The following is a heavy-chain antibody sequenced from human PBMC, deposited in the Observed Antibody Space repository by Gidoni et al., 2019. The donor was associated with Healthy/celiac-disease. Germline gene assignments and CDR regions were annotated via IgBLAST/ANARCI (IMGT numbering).Heavy chain of an antibody. Sequence: QVQLVESGGGVAQPGRSLRLSCPASGSTFRSYGLHWVRQATGKGLEWVAVISYDGSNKYYADSVKGRFTISRDNSKNTLYLQMNSLRAEDTAVYYCAKPREGQDDFWSGYYPDYWGQGTLVTVSS. V-gene: IGHV3-30*18. CDR2: ISYDGSNK. CDR3: AKPREGQDDFWSGYYPDY. D-gene: IGHD3-3*01. J-gene: IGHJ4*02. CDR1: GSTFRSYG.